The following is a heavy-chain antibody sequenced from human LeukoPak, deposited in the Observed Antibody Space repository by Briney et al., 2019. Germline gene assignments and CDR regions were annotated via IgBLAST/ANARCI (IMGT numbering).Heavy chain of an antibody. CDR2: IKQDGSEK. CDR1: GFTFSTYW. CDR3: AGAGQQPMYYYYYYMDV. V-gene: IGHV3-7*01. J-gene: IGHJ6*03. D-gene: IGHD6-13*01. Sequence: GSLRLSCAASGFTFSTYWMSWVRQAPGKGLEWVANIKQDGSEKYYVDSLKGRFTISRDNAKNSLYLQMNSLRAEDTAVYYCAGAGQQPMYYYYYYMDVWGKGTTVTVSS.